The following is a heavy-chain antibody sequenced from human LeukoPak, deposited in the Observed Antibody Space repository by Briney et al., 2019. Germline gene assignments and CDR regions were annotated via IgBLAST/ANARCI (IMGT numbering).Heavy chain of an antibody. CDR2: IYYSGST. CDR3: ASPGDYGDYYFDY. V-gene: IGHV4-39*01. D-gene: IGHD4-17*01. J-gene: IGHJ4*02. Sequence: PSETLSLTCTVSGGSISSSIYYWGWIRQPPGKGLEWIGSIYYSGSTYYNPSLKSRVTISVDTSKNQFSLKLSSVTAADTAVYYCASPGDYGDYYFDYWGQGTLVTVSS. CDR1: GGSISSSIYY.